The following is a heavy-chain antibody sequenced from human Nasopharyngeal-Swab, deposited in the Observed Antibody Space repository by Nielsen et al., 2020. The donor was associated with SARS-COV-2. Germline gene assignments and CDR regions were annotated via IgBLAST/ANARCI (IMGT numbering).Heavy chain of an antibody. CDR1: GFTFSSYS. CDR2: ISSSSSTI. V-gene: IGHV3-48*02. Sequence: GESLKISCAASGFTFSSYSMNWVRQAPGKGLEWVSYISSSSSTIYCADSVKGRFTISRDNAKNSLYLQMNSLRDEDTAVYYCARDGLTYYDILTGYSWFDPWGQGTLVTVSS. CDR3: ARDGLTYYDILTGYSWFDP. D-gene: IGHD3-9*01. J-gene: IGHJ5*02.